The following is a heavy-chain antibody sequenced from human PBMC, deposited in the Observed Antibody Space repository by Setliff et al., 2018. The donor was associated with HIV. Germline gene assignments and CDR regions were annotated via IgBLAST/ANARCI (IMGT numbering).Heavy chain of an antibody. D-gene: IGHD3-16*01. V-gene: IGHV4-34*01. J-gene: IGHJ4*02. CDR2: INHSGST. CDR3: ARLDTIMLYTDC. CDR1: GGAFSGYY. Sequence: ASETLSLTCAVYGGAFSGYYWSWIRQPPGKGLEWIGEINHSGSTNYNPSLKSRVTISVDTSRNQFSLKLNSVTAADTAVYYCARLDTIMLYTDCWGQGTLVTVSS.